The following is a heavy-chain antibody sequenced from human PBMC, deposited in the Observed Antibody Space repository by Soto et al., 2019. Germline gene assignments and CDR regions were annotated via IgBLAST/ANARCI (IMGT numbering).Heavy chain of an antibody. Sequence: EASVKVSCKASGYTFTSYYMHWVRQAPGQGLEWIGIINPSGGSTSYAQKYQGRVTMTRDTSTSTVYMGLSSLSSEDTAVYYCARVVTAMVTGPKDYYNYYGMDVWGQGTTVTVSS. V-gene: IGHV1-46*01. D-gene: IGHD5-18*01. J-gene: IGHJ6*02. CDR1: GYTFTSYY. CDR3: ARVVTAMVTGPKDYYNYYGMDV. CDR2: INPSGGST.